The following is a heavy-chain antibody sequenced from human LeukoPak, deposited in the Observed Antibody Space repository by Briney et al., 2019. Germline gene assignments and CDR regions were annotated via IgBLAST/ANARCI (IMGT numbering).Heavy chain of an antibody. CDR2: ISSSGSTI. CDR3: AREISGERTYYFDY. Sequence: PGGSLRLSCAASGFTFSDYYMSWLRQAPGKGLEGVSYISSSGSTIYYADSVKGRFTISSDNAKNSLYLQMNSLRAEDTAVYYCAREISGERTYYFDYWGQGTLVTVPS. CDR1: GFTFSDYY. V-gene: IGHV3-11*01. D-gene: IGHD1-26*01. J-gene: IGHJ4*02.